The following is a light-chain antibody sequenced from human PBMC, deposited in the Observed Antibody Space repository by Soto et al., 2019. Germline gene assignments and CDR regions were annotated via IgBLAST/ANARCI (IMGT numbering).Light chain of an antibody. J-gene: IGKJ4*01. CDR2: DAS. V-gene: IGKV3-11*01. CDR3: QXXSNWPLT. Sequence: EIVLTQSPATLSLSPGERATLSCRASQSVSSYLAWYQQRPGQAPRLLIYDASNRATGIPARFSGSGSGTDFTLTISSLEPEDFAVYYXQXXSNWPLTFXGGTKVEIK. CDR1: QSVSSY.